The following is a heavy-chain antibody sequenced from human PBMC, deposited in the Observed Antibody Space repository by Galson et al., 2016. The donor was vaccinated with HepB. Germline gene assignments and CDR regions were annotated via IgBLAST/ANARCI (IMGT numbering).Heavy chain of an antibody. V-gene: IGHV4-31*03. D-gene: IGHD5-18*01. CDR1: GGSISSGGYY. J-gene: IGHJ4*02. CDR3: ARDKNERGYSYGHFDY. CDR2: IHYSGST. Sequence: TLSLTCTVSGGSISSGGYYWRWIRQHPGKGLEWIGYIHYSGSTYYNPSLESRVSISVDTSKNQFSLKLSSVTAADTAVYYCARDKNERGYSYGHFDYWGQGALVTVSS.